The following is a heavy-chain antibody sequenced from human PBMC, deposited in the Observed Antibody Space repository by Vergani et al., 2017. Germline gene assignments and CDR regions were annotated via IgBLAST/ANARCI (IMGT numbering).Heavy chain of an antibody. D-gene: IGHD3-16*02. CDR1: GGTFSSYA. CDR3: AREGFYDNIRGTYRPPSYYGMGV. J-gene: IGHJ6*02. Sequence: QVQLVQSGAEVKKPGSSVKVSCKASGGTFSSYAISWVRQAPGQGLEWMGGIIPIFGTANYAQKFQGRVTITADESTSTAYMELSSLRSDDTAVYYCAREGFYDNIRGTYRPPSYYGMGVWGQGTKVTVAS. CDR2: IIPIFGTA. V-gene: IGHV1-69*01.